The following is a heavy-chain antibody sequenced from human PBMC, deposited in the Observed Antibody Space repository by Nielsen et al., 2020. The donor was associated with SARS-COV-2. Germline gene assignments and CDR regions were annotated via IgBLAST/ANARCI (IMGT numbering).Heavy chain of an antibody. J-gene: IGHJ5*02. CDR3: ARHEGLVGQWVSS. CDR2: IDPSDSYT. V-gene: IGHV5-10-1*01. D-gene: IGHD6-19*01. Sequence: GGSLRLSCKGSGYSFTNYWISWVRQMPGKGLEWMGRIDPSDSYTNYSPSFQGHVTISVDKSISTAYLEWSSLKASDTAMYYCARHEGLVGQWVSSWGLGTLVTVSS. CDR1: GYSFTNYW.